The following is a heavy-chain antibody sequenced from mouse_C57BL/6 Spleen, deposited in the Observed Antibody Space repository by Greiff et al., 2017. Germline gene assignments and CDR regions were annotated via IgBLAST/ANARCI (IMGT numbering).Heavy chain of an antibody. CDR2: IDPSDSYT. J-gene: IGHJ1*03. CDR3: ARRYYGSGYFDV. Sequence: QVQLQQPGAELVMPGASVKLSCKASGYTFTSYWMHWVKQRPGQGLEWIGEIDPSDSYTNYNQKFKGKSTLTVDKSSSTAYMQLSSLTSEDSAVYYCARRYYGSGYFDVWGTGTTVTVSS. D-gene: IGHD1-1*01. V-gene: IGHV1-69*01. CDR1: GYTFTSYW.